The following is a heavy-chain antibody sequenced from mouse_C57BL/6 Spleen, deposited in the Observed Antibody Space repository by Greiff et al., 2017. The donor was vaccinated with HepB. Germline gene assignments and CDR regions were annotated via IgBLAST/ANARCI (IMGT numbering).Heavy chain of an antibody. CDR3: ARDVDY. V-gene: IGHV3-6*01. J-gene: IGHJ2*01. CDR2: ISYDGSN. Sequence: DVQLQESGPGLVKPSQSLSLTCSVPGYSITSGYYWNWIRQFPGNKLEWMGYISYDGSNNYNPSLKNRISITRDTSKNQFFLKLNSVPTEDTATYYCARDVDYWGQGTTLTVSS. CDR1: GYSITSGYY.